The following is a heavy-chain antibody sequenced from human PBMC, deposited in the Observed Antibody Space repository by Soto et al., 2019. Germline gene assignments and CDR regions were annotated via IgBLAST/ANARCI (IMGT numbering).Heavy chain of an antibody. CDR2: IYWDDDK. V-gene: IGHV2-5*02. D-gene: IGHD2-21*02. Sequence: QITLKESGPTLVKPTQNLTLTCTFSGFSLSSSDVGVGWIRQPPGKALEWLALIYWDDDKRYSPSLKSRLTITKDTSRNQVVLTVTNLDPVDTATYYCVRASGGGNSAYFDYWGQGTLVTVSS. CDR3: VRASGGGNSAYFDY. J-gene: IGHJ4*02. CDR1: GFSLSSSDVG.